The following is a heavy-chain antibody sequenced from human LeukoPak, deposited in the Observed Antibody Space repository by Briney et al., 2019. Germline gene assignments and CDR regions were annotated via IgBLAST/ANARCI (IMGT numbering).Heavy chain of an antibody. CDR3: ATALGSGGSCYSCGPDY. J-gene: IGHJ4*02. CDR2: INPNSGGT. CDR1: GYTFTGYY. Sequence: GASVKVSCKASGYTFTGYYMHWVRQAPGQGLEWMGWINPNSGGTNYAQKFQGRVTMTRDTSISTAYMELSRLRSDDTAVYYCATALGSGGSCYSCGPDYWGQGTLVTVSS. D-gene: IGHD2-15*01. V-gene: IGHV1-2*02.